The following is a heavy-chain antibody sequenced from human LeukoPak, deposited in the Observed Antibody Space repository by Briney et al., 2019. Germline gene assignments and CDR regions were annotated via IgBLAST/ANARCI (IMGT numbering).Heavy chain of an antibody. Sequence: GGSLRLSCAASGFIFSSYSMNWVRQAPGQGLEWVSSISSGSNYIYYADSLKGRFTISRDNAKNSLYLQMNSLRAEDTAVYYCARDPYTSYFDYWGQGTLVTVSS. V-gene: IGHV3-21*01. D-gene: IGHD2-2*02. CDR2: ISSGSNYI. J-gene: IGHJ4*03. CDR1: GFIFSSYS. CDR3: ARDPYTSYFDY.